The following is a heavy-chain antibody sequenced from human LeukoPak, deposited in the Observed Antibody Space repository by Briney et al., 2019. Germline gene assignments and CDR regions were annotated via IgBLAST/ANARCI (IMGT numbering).Heavy chain of an antibody. CDR3: ARGDDFWSGYYIQSFYYGMDV. CDR2: ISYDGSNK. D-gene: IGHD3-3*01. Sequence: GGSLRLSCAASGFTFSSYATHWVRQAPGKGLEWVAVISYDGSNKYYADSVKGRFTISRDNSKNTLYLQMNSLRAEDTAVYYCARGDDFWSGYYIQSFYYGMDVWGQGTTVTVSS. V-gene: IGHV3-30-3*01. CDR1: GFTFSSYA. J-gene: IGHJ6*02.